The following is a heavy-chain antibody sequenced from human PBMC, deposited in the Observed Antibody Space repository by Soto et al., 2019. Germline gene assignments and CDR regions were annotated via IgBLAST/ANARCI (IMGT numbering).Heavy chain of an antibody. Sequence: PGGSLRLSCAASGFTFSSYWMHWVRQAPGKGLVWVYRINSDGSSTSYADSVKGRFTISRDNAKNTLYLQMNSLRAEDTAVYYCARERITMVRGAYTYYYYYGMDVWGQGTTVTVSS. J-gene: IGHJ6*02. CDR2: INSDGSST. V-gene: IGHV3-74*01. CDR3: ARERITMVRGAYTYYYYYGMDV. D-gene: IGHD3-10*01. CDR1: GFTFSSYW.